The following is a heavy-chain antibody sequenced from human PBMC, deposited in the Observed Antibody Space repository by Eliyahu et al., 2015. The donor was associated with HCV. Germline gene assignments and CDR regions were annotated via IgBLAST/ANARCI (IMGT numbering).Heavy chain of an antibody. Sequence: EVQLVESGAGVVRPGGSLRLSCVXXGFKFDDFGMSWVRLVSGKGLEWVSGIDSSGRGTAYADSVKGRFTISRDNAKNSLFLQMNSLRGEDTAKYFCARGYGGSGSYYNTFDHWGQGNLVSVSS. CDR2: IDSSGRGT. CDR1: GFKFDDFG. V-gene: IGHV3-20*04. CDR3: ARGYGGSGSYYNTFDH. J-gene: IGHJ4*02. D-gene: IGHD3-10*01.